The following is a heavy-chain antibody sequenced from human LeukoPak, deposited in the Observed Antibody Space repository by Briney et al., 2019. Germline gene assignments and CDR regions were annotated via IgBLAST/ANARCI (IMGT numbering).Heavy chain of an antibody. CDR2: ISGSGGST. D-gene: IGHD3-22*01. V-gene: IGHV3-23*01. J-gene: IGHJ4*02. CDR3: ARRGYYYDSSGYYYFDY. CDR1: GLTFSSYA. Sequence: GGSLRLSCAASGLTFSSYAMSWVRQAPGKGLEWVSAISGSGGSTYYADSVKGRFTISRDNSKNTLYLQMNSLRAEGTAVYYCARRGYYYDSSGYYYFDYWGQGTLVTVSS.